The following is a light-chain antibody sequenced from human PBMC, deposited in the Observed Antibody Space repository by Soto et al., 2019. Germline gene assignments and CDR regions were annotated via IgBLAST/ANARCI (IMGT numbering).Light chain of an antibody. V-gene: IGKV3-11*01. CDR3: QQRSNRPIT. CDR1: QSVSSK. CDR2: GAS. Sequence: EIVMTQSPATLSVSPGERAALSCRASQSVSSKLAWYRQRPGQAPRLLISGASSRASGVPDRFSGSGSGTDFTLTISSLEPEDFAVYYCQQRSNRPITFGQGTRLEIK. J-gene: IGKJ5*01.